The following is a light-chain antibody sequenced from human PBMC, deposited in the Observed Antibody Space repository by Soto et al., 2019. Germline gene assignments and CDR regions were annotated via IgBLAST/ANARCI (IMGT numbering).Light chain of an antibody. CDR3: LQYGTSPYT. Sequence: EIVLTQSPGTLSLSPGERATLSCMASQSVTRSLAWFQQKAGQAPRLLIYGASTRATGIPDRFSGSGSGTDFTLTISRLEPEDFEVYYCLQYGTSPYTFGQGTKLEIK. CDR1: QSVTRS. V-gene: IGKV3-20*01. CDR2: GAS. J-gene: IGKJ1*01.